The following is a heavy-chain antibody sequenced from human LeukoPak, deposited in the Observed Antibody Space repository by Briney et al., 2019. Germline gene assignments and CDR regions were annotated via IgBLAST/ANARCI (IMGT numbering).Heavy chain of an antibody. CDR2: MNPNSGNT. CDR1: GYTFTSYD. CDR3: ARVFDSSGYYPYYFDY. J-gene: IGHJ4*02. Sequence: GASVKVSCKASGYTFTSYDINWVRQATGQGLEWMGWMNPNSGNTGYAQKFQGRVTMTRNTSISTAYMELSCLRSEDTAVYYCARVFDSSGYYPYYFDYWGQGTLVTVSS. D-gene: IGHD3-22*01. V-gene: IGHV1-8*01.